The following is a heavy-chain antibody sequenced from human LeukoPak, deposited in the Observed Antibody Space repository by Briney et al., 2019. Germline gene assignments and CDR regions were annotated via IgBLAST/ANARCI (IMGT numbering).Heavy chain of an antibody. V-gene: IGHV3-48*01. Sequence: GGSLRLSCAASGFTFSSYGMNWVRQAPGKGLEWVSYISSGSTTIYYADSVKGRFTISRDNAKNMLYLQMNSLRAEDTAVYYCARDNGGYYSDYWGQGTLVTVSS. CDR2: ISSGSTTI. D-gene: IGHD2-8*01. CDR3: ARDNGGYYSDY. CDR1: GFTFSSYG. J-gene: IGHJ4*02.